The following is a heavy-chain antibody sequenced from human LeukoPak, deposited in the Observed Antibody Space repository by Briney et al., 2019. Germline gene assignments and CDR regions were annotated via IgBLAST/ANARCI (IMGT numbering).Heavy chain of an antibody. D-gene: IGHD1-26*01. CDR2: IKQDGSEK. Sequence: GGSLRLSCAASGFTFSSYWMSWVRQAPGKGLEWVANIKQDGSEKYYVDSVKGRFTISRDNAKNSLYLQMNSLRAEDTAVYYCAREGSGSYLYYYCMDVWGKGTTVTVSS. V-gene: IGHV3-7*01. CDR3: AREGSGSYLYYYCMDV. CDR1: GFTFSSYW. J-gene: IGHJ6*03.